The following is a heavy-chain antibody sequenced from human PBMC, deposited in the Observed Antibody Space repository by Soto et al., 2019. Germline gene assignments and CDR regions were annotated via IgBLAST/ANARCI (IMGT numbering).Heavy chain of an antibody. Sequence: PSETLSLTCTVSGGCISSYYWSWIRQPPGKGLEWIGYIYYSGSTNYNPSLKSRVTISVDTSKNQFSLKLSSVTAADTAVYFCARGVSPGSAARLLYFDYWGQGTLVTVSS. CDR1: GGCISSYY. CDR2: IYYSGST. D-gene: IGHD6-6*01. J-gene: IGHJ4*02. CDR3: ARGVSPGSAARLLYFDY. V-gene: IGHV4-59*01.